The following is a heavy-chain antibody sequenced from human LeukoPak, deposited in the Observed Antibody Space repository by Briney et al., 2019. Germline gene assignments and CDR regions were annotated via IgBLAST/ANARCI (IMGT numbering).Heavy chain of an antibody. CDR2: INPNRGST. CDR1: GYTFTSYY. Sequence: ASVKVSCRASGYTFTSYYMYWVRQAPGQGLEWMGIINPNRGSTSYAQKFQGRVTMTRDMSTSTVYMELSSLRSEDTAVYYCATGGHVRVYDSSAYYGHYWGQGTLVTVSS. J-gene: IGHJ4*02. V-gene: IGHV1-46*01. CDR3: ATGGHVRVYDSSAYYGHY. D-gene: IGHD3-22*01.